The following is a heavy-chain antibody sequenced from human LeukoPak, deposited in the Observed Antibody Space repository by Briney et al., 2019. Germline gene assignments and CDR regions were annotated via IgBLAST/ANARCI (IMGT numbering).Heavy chain of an antibody. CDR3: ARDQCSGGSCYSAFDY. CDR1: GGTFSSYT. CDR2: IIPILGIA. V-gene: IGHV1-69*04. Sequence: ASVKVSCKASGGTFSSYTISWVRQAPGQGLEWMGRIIPILGIANYAQKFQGRVTITADKSTGTAYMELSSLRSEDTAVYYCARDQCSGGSCYSAFDYWGQGTLVTVSS. D-gene: IGHD2-15*01. J-gene: IGHJ4*02.